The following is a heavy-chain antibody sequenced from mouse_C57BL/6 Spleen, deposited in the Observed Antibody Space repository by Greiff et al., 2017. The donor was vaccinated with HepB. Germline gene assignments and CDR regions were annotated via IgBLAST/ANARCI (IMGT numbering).Heavy chain of an antibody. CDR3: ARGLGRGYAMDY. CDR2: IYPRSGNT. J-gene: IGHJ4*01. CDR1: GYTFTSYG. D-gene: IGHD4-1*01. V-gene: IGHV1-81*01. Sequence: VKLMESGAELARPGASVKLSCKASGYTFTSYGISWVKQRTGQGLEWIGEIYPRSGNTYYNEKFKGKATLTADKSSSTAYMELRSLTSEDSAVYFCARGLGRGYAMDYWGQGTSVTVSS.